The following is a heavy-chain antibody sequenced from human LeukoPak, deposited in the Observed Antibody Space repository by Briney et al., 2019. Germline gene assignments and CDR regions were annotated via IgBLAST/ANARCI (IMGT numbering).Heavy chain of an antibody. CDR3: ATRGAVATWGGHYLDY. CDR1: GFTFSSYG. CDR2: IRYDGSNK. V-gene: IGHV3-30*02. Sequence: GGSLRLSCAAPGFTFSSYGMHWVRQAPGKGLEWVAFIRYDGSNKYYADSVKGRFTISRDNSKNTLYLQMNSLRVEDTAVYYCATRGAVATWGGHYLDYWGQGTLVTVSS. J-gene: IGHJ4*02. D-gene: IGHD5-12*01.